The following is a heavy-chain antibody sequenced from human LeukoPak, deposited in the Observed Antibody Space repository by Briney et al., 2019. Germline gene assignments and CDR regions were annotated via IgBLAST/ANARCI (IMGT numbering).Heavy chain of an antibody. CDR2: IYYSGST. D-gene: IGHD3-22*01. V-gene: IGHV4-59*01. CDR1: GGSISSYY. CDR3: ANVLTDEKDYYDSSGPIPSVPDDY. J-gene: IGHJ4*02. Sequence: SETLSLTCTVSGGSISSYYWSWVRQPPGKGLEWIGYIYYSGSTNYNPSLKSRVTISVDTSKNQFSLKLSSVTAADTAVYYCANVLTDEKDYYDSSGPIPSVPDDYWGQGTLVTVSS.